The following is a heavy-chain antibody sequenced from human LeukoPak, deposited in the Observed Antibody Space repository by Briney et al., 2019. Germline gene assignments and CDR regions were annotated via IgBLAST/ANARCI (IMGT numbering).Heavy chain of an antibody. Sequence: TLSLTCSVSGASVSTTAYFWNWIRQPAGEGLERIGRIYASGNTHYNPSLKSRFTMSLYTAKNQFSLTMTSVTAADSAVYFCASYREAYDLYPHGLDVWGRGTVVTVSS. V-gene: IGHV4-61*02. D-gene: IGHD5-24*01. CDR2: IYASGNT. CDR1: GASVSTTAYF. CDR3: ASYREAYDLYPHGLDV. J-gene: IGHJ3*01.